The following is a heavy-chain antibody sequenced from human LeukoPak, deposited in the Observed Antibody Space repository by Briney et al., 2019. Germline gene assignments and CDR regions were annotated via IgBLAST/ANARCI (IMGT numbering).Heavy chain of an antibody. V-gene: IGHV3-21*01. J-gene: IGHJ6*03. CDR2: ITSAGGYK. CDR3: ATSGGFVLPNAITGSRYMDV. D-gene: IGHD2-2*01. Sequence: PGGSLRLSCGASGFTFSDYSLNWVRQAPGKGLAWVASITSAGGYKYYADSVKGRFTISRDNAQNSLFLQMNSLRAEDTAVYFCATSGGFVLPNAITGSRYMDVWGRGDSVSVSS. CDR1: GFTFSDYS.